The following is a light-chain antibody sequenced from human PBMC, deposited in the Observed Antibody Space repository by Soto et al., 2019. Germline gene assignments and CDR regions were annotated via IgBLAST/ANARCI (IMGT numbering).Light chain of an antibody. CDR2: EVS. Sequence: QSVLTQPASVSGSPGQSITISCTGSSSDVGRYNYVSWYQQHPAKAPKLIIYEVSNRPSGVSNRFSGSKSGNTASLTISGPQPEDEADYYCSSYTSSSTYVFGTGTKVTVL. CDR1: SSDVGRYNY. V-gene: IGLV2-14*01. J-gene: IGLJ1*01. CDR3: SSYTSSSTYV.